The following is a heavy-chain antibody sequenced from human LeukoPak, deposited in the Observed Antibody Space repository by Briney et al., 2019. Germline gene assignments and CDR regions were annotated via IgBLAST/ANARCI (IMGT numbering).Heavy chain of an antibody. J-gene: IGHJ6*02. V-gene: IGHV3-30-3*01. CDR3: ARDGGGRGYSYGDYYYYGMDV. D-gene: IGHD5-18*01. CDR2: ISYDGSNK. CDR1: GFTFGSYA. Sequence: PGRSLRLSCAASGFTFGSYAMHWVRQAPGKGLEWVAVISYDGSNKYYADSVKGRFTISRDNSKNTLYLQMNSLRAEDTAVYYCARDGGGRGYSYGDYYYYGMDVWGQGTTVTVSS.